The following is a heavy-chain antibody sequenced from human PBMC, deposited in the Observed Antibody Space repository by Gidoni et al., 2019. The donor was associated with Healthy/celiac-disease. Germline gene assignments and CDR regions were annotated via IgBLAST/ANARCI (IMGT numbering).Heavy chain of an antibody. CDR1: GFTFRSYW. V-gene: IGHV3-74*01. D-gene: IGHD6-13*01. J-gene: IGHJ3*02. Sequence: EVQLVESGGGLVQPGGSLRLSCAASGFTFRSYWMHWVRQAPGNGLVWVSRINSDGSSTSYADSVKGRFTISRENAKNTLYLQMNSLRAEDTAVYYCAKADSWYPRYDAFDIWGQGTMVTVSS. CDR3: AKADSWYPRYDAFDI. CDR2: INSDGSST.